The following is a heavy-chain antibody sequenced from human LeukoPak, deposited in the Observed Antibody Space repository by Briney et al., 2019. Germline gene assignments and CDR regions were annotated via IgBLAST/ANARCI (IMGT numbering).Heavy chain of an antibody. V-gene: IGHV4-59*12. CDR2: IYYTGST. CDR3: ARDPHGGGLGDGFDI. CDR1: GGSISSSY. Sequence: SETLSLTCTVSGGSISSSYWSWIRQPPGKGLEWIGYIYYTGSTYYNPSLKSRVTISVDTSKNQFSLKLSSVTAADTAVYYCARDPHGGGLGDGFDIWGQGTMVTVSS. D-gene: IGHD3-16*01. J-gene: IGHJ3*02.